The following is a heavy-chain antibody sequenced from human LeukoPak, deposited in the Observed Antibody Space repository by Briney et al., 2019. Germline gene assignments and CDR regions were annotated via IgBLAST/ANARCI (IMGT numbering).Heavy chain of an antibody. CDR1: GASISSSSYY. D-gene: IGHD4-17*01. CDR3: ARHETAYGDYDVYFDY. CDR2: IYYSGST. Sequence: PSETLSLTCTVSGASISSSSYYWGWIRQPPGEGLEWIGNIYYSGSTYYNPSLKSRVTISVDTSKNQFSLNLSSVTAADTAVYYCARHETAYGDYDVYFDYWGQGTLVTVSS. J-gene: IGHJ4*02. V-gene: IGHV4-39*01.